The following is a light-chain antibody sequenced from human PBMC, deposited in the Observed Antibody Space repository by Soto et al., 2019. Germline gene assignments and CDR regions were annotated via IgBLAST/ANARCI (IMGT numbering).Light chain of an antibody. CDR2: EVT. CDR1: SSDVGGYDY. V-gene: IGLV2-8*01. Sequence: QAVVTQPPSASGSPGQSVAISCTGTSSDVGGYDYVSWYQQHPGKAPKLMIYEVTKRPSGVPDRFSGSKSGNTASLTVSGLQAEDEADYYCSSYAGNHNYVFGTGTKLTVL. J-gene: IGLJ1*01. CDR3: SSYAGNHNYV.